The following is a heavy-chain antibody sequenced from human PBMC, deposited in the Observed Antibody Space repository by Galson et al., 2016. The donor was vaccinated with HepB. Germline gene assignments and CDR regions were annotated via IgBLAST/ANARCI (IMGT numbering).Heavy chain of an antibody. D-gene: IGHD4-17*01. CDR1: GFSLRSGRMG. V-gene: IGHV2-26*01. J-gene: IGHJ4*02. CDR3: SRIRADWGGDYGDYSDY. Sequence: PALVKPTQTLTLTCTVSGFSLRSGRMGVNWVRQPPGKALEWLAHIFPNDEKAYSTSLQNRLSISKDTSKSQVVLTMTNVDPVDTATYYCSRIRADWGGDYGDYSDYWGQGTLVTVSS. CDR2: IFPNDEK.